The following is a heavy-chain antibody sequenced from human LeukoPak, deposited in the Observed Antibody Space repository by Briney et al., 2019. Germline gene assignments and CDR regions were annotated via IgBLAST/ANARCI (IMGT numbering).Heavy chain of an antibody. CDR3: ARVYLGENGSVWYYFDY. D-gene: IGHD6-19*01. CDR2: IYYSGST. V-gene: IGHV4-39*01. CDR1: RGSISSGTYY. J-gene: IGHJ4*02. Sequence: SETLSLTCIVSRGSISSGTYYWGWIRQPPGKGLEWIGSIYYSGSTYYNPSLKSRVTISVDTSKNQFSLKLSFVTAANTAVYYDARVYLGENGSVWYYFDYWGQGTLVTVSS.